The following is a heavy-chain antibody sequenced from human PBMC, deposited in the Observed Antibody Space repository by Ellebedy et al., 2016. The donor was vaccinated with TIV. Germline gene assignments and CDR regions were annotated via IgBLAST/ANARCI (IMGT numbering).Heavy chain of an antibody. J-gene: IGHJ5*02. CDR3: VRGGGCTGGTCYYPDR. CDR2: IGSDGGNT. CDR1: GFTFSTYS. Sequence: PGGSLRLSCSASGFTFSTYSMHWVRQAPGKGLEYVSAIGSDGGNTYYADSVKGRFTISRDNSKNTLYFQMSSLRAEDTAVYYCVRGGGCTGGTCYYPDRWGQGTLVTVSP. D-gene: IGHD2-15*01. V-gene: IGHV3-64D*06.